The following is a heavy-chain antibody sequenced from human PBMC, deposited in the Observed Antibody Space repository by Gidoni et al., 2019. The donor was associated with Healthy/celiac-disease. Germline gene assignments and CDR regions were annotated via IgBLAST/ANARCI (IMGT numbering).Heavy chain of an antibody. CDR1: GFTFSSFA. CDR3: AKASGSDPSFIVVAGY. D-gene: IGHD2-21*01. V-gene: IGHV3-23*01. Sequence: EVQLLESGGGLVQPGGSLRLSCAASGFTFSSFAMSWVRQAPGKGLEWVSAISGSGGSTYYADSVKGRFTISRDNSKNTLYLQMNSLRAEDTAVYYCAKASGSDPSFIVVAGYWGQGTLVTVSS. J-gene: IGHJ4*02. CDR2: ISGSGGST.